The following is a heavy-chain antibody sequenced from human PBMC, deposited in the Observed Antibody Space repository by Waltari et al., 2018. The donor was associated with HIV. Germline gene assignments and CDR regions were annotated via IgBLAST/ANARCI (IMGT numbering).Heavy chain of an antibody. Sequence: QVQLVQSGAEVKKPGSSVKVSCKASGGTFSSYAISWVRQAPGQGLEWMGGIIPIFGTANYAQKFQGRVTITADKSTSTAYMELSSLRSEDTAVYYCARVPTVTTTSKYYYYGMDVWGQGTTVTVSS. V-gene: IGHV1-69*06. CDR3: ARVPTVTTTSKYYYYGMDV. D-gene: IGHD4-17*01. CDR1: GGTFSSYA. CDR2: IIPIFGTA. J-gene: IGHJ6*02.